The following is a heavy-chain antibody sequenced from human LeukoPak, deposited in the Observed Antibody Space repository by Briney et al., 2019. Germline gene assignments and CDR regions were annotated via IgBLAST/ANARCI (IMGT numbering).Heavy chain of an antibody. CDR3: ARQLGIAAADFDY. CDR2: IYYSGST. V-gene: IGHV4-59*08. J-gene: IGHJ4*02. CDR1: GGSISSYY. D-gene: IGHD6-13*01. Sequence: PSETLSLTCTVSGGSISSYYWSWIRQPPGKGLERIGYIYYSGSTNYNPSLKSRVTISVDTSKNQFSLKLSSVTAADTAVYYCARQLGIAAADFDYWGQGTLATVSS.